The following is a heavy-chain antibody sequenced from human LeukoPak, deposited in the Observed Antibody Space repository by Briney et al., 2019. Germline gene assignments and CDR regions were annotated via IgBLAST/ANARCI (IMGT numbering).Heavy chain of an antibody. CDR1: GGSISSYY. V-gene: IGHV4-59*01. CDR3: ARALVVPAVLTYFDY. D-gene: IGHD2-2*01. J-gene: IGHJ4*02. CDR2: ISYSGST. Sequence: SETLSLTCTVSGGSISSYYWSWIRQPPGKGLEWIGYISYSGSTNFNPSLKSRVTISVDTSKNQFSLKLSSVTAADTAVYYCARALVVPAVLTYFDYWGQGTLVTVSS.